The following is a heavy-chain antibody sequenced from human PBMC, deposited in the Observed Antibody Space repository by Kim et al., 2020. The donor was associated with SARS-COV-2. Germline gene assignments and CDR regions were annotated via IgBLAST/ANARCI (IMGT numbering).Heavy chain of an antibody. CDR3: ARTGFWSGSHDY. CDR1: GYTFTSYD. D-gene: IGHD3-3*01. Sequence: ASVKVSCKASGYTFTSYDINWVRQATGQGLEWMGWMNPNSGNTGYAQKFQGRVTMTRNTSISTAYMELSSLRSEDTAVYYCARTGFWSGSHDYWGQGTLVTVSS. CDR2: MNPNSGNT. J-gene: IGHJ4*02. V-gene: IGHV1-8*01.